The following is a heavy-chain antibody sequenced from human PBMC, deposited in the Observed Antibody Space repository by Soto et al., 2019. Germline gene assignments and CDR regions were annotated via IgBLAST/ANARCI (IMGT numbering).Heavy chain of an antibody. D-gene: IGHD6-19*01. J-gene: IGHJ6*02. V-gene: IGHV4-61*01. CDR1: GGSVSSGSYY. CDR3: ARGIEGWYQGRYYYGMDV. Sequence: QVQLQESGPGLVKPSETLSLTCTVSGGSVSSGSYYWSWIRQPPGKGLEWIGYIYYSGSTNYNPSLMSRVTISVDTSKNQCPLKLSSVPAADTAVYYCARGIEGWYQGRYYYGMDVWGQGTTVTVSS. CDR2: IYYSGST.